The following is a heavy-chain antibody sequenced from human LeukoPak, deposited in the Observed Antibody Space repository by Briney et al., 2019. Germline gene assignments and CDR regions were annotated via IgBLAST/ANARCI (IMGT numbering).Heavy chain of an antibody. Sequence: PSETLSLTCTVSGGSISSGSYFWSWIRQPAGKGLQWIGRIYTSGSTNYNPSLKSRVTISVDTSKNQFSLKLSSVTAADTAVYYCAREPLYYDSSGYYLLDFDYWGQGTLVTVSS. CDR2: IYTSGST. J-gene: IGHJ4*02. V-gene: IGHV4-61*02. CDR3: AREPLYYDSSGYYLLDFDY. CDR1: GGSISSGSYF. D-gene: IGHD3-22*01.